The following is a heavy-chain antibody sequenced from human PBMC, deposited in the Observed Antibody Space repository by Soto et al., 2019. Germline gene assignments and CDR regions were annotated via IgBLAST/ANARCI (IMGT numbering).Heavy chain of an antibody. V-gene: IGHV1-18*01. D-gene: IGHD4-17*01. Sequence: QAQLVQSGAEVKEPGASVKVSCKASGYSFTTSGITWGRQAPGQGLEWMGWISTYNGNTNNAQNLQDRVTLTTDTSTSTAYMELRSLRSDDTAVYYCARRLYGDYDYWGQGTLVTVSS. CDR1: GYSFTTSG. CDR3: ARRLYGDYDY. J-gene: IGHJ4*02. CDR2: ISTYNGNT.